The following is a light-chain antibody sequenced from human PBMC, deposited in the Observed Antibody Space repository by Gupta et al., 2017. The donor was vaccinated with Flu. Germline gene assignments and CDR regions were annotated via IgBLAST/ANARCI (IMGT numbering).Light chain of an antibody. J-gene: IGKJ5*01. CDR2: HAS. V-gene: IGKV1D-13*01. CDR3: QQVNNYPT. Sequence: AIQLTQSPSSLSAYVGDRVTITCRASQGIGIALAWYQQKPGKAPKVLISHASSLESGVPSRFSGSGSGKDFTLTSSSLQPEDFANYYGQQVNNYPTFGQGTRLEIK. CDR1: QGIGIA.